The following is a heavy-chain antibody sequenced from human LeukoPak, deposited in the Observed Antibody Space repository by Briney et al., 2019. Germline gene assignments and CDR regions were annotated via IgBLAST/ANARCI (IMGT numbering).Heavy chain of an antibody. CDR1: GFTFSTYA. D-gene: IGHD1-26*01. CDR2: ITYDGSSK. CDR3: ARETAVGGNFDY. V-gene: IGHV3-30-3*01. J-gene: IGHJ4*02. Sequence: GRSLRLSCAASGFTFSTYAIPWVRQAPGKGLEWVAVITYDGSSKYYADSVKGRITISRDNSKNTVYLQMNSLRAEDTALYCCARETAVGGNFDYWGQGSLVTVSS.